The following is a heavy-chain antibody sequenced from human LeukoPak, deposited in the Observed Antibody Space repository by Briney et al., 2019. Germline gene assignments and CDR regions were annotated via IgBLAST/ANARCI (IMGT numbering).Heavy chain of an antibody. CDR2: IFQSGSP. CDR1: GGPISSGDYS. Sequence: PSETLSLTCAVSGGPISSGDYSWTWIRQPPGKGLEWIGYIFQSGSPSYNPSLRSRVTISVDTSRNHFSLELISVTAADTAMYYCARDRAGLGLLDFWGQGTMVTVSS. CDR3: ARDRAGLGLLDF. D-gene: IGHD1-26*01. J-gene: IGHJ3*01. V-gene: IGHV4-30-2*01.